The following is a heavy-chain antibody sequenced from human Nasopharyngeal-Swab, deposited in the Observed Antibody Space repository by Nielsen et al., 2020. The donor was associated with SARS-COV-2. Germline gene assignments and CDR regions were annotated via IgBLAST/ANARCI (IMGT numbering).Heavy chain of an antibody. J-gene: IGHJ4*02. Sequence: PGKGLEWVGRIKSKTDGGTTDYAAPVKGRFTISRDDSKNTLYLQMNSLKTEDTAVYYCTTDSRDYDFWSGYYPPSDYWGQGTLVTVSS. CDR3: TTDSRDYDFWSGYYPPSDY. V-gene: IGHV3-15*01. D-gene: IGHD3-3*01. CDR2: IKSKTDGGTT.